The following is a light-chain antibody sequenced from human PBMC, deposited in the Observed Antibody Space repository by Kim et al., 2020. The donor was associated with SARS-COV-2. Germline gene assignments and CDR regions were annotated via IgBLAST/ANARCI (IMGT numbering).Light chain of an antibody. J-gene: IGLJ2*01. V-gene: IGLV3-19*01. CDR3: NSRDSSGNHVV. CDR2: GKN. Sequence: AWGPTVRITRQGDSLRSYYASWYQQKPGQAPVLVIYGKNNRPSGIPDRFSGSSSGNTASLTITGAQAEDEADYYCNSRDSSGNHVVFGGGTQLTVL. CDR1: SLRSYY.